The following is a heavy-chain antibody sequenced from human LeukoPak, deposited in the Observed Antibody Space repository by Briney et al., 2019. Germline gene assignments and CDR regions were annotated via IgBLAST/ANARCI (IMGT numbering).Heavy chain of an antibody. CDR3: ASELAAWYYYDSSGYQTDY. V-gene: IGHV1-2*02. Sequence: ASVKVSCKASGYTFTGYYMHWVRQAPGQGLEWMGWINPNSGGTNYAQKFQGRVTKTRDTSISTAYMELSRLRSDDTAVYYCASELAAWYYYDSSGYQTDYWGQGTLVTVSS. D-gene: IGHD3-22*01. CDR1: GYTFTGYY. J-gene: IGHJ4*02. CDR2: INPNSGGT.